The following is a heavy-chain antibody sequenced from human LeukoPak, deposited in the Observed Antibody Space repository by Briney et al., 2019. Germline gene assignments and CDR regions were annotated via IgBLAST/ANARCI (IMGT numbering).Heavy chain of an antibody. D-gene: IGHD6-19*01. V-gene: IGHV3-30*18. CDR3: AKPVYSRGWYASTFDC. CDR1: GFTFSSYV. CDR2: ISYDGSQK. J-gene: IGHJ4*02. Sequence: GGSLRLSCAASGFTFSSYVMHWVRQAPGKGLECVAVISYDGSQKYYADSVKGRFTISRDNSNDTLYLQMNSLTAEDTAVYYCAKPVYSRGWYASTFDCWGQGTLVTVSS.